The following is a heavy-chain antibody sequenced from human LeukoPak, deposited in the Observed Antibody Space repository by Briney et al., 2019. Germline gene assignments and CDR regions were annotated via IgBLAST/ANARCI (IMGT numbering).Heavy chain of an antibody. CDR2: ISNSGTT. J-gene: IGHJ4*02. Sequence: SETLSLTCAVSGASISTYYCSWVRQPAGKGLEWIGRISNSGTTNYNPSLKSRLSMSVDTSKNQFSLKLSSMTAADTAVYYCARDVGSGWFNYWGQGTLVTVSS. CDR3: ARDVGSGWFNY. V-gene: IGHV4-4*07. CDR1: GASISTYY. D-gene: IGHD6-19*01.